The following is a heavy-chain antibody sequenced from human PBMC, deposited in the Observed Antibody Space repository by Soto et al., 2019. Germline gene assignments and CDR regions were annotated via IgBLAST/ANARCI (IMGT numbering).Heavy chain of an antibody. D-gene: IGHD3-3*01. Sequence: PXESLSLSCAASGFTFSSYGMHWVRQAPGKGLEWVAVIWYDGSNKYYADSVKGRFTISRDNSKNTLYLQMNSLRAEDTAVYYCARAGGYDFWSGYYYYYGMDVWGQGTTVTVSS. J-gene: IGHJ6*02. CDR2: IWYDGSNK. CDR1: GFTFSSYG. CDR3: ARAGGYDFWSGYYYYYGMDV. V-gene: IGHV3-33*01.